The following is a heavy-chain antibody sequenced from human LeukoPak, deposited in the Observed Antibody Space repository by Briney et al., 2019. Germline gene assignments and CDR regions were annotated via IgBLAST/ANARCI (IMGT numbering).Heavy chain of an antibody. J-gene: IGHJ6*02. CDR2: ISAYNDNT. CDR1: GYTFTSYG. CDR3: ARSFWVTGDYYGMDV. D-gene: IGHD5-18*01. Sequence: ASVKVSCKASGYTFTSYGISWVRQAPGQGLEWMGWISAYNDNTNYAQKLQGRVTMTTDTSTSTAYMELSSLRSEDTAVYYCARSFWVTGDYYGMDVWGQGTTVTVSS. V-gene: IGHV1-18*01.